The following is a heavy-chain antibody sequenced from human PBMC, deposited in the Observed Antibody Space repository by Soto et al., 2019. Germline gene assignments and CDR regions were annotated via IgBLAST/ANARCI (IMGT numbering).Heavy chain of an antibody. J-gene: IGHJ6*04. CDR3: ARHLGFGDLCHLDV. V-gene: IGHV4-59*08. D-gene: IGHD3-10*01. Sequence: QVQLQESGPGLVKPSETLSLTCTVSGGSINEYYWSWIRQPPGKGLEWLGYIYYMGTTKYNPSLESRVTLSADTSKNQFSQSLTSVPAADTAVYYCARHLGFGDLCHLDVWGKGTTVTVSS. CDR2: IYYMGTT. CDR1: GGSINEYY.